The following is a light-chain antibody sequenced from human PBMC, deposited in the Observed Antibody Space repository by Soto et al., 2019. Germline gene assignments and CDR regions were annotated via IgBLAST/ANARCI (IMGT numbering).Light chain of an antibody. V-gene: IGKV1-9*01. CDR2: TAS. CDR3: LQLKRYPLT. Sequence: SSLSASVGDRVAITCRASEGISPYLAWYQEKPGKVPKLLIDTASTLQNGVPSRFSGSGSGTDFTLTISSLQPEDFATYYCLQLKRYPLTFGGGTKVDIK. J-gene: IGKJ4*01. CDR1: EGISPY.